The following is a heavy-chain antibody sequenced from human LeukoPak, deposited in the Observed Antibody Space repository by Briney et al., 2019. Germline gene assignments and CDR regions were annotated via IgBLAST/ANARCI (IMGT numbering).Heavy chain of an antibody. CDR2: ISSSSSTI. D-gene: IGHD3-9*01. Sequence: GGSLRLSCAASGFTFSSYSMNWVRQAPGKGLEWVSYISSSSSTIYYADSVKGRFTISRDSSKNTLYLQMNSLRPEDTAVYYCARDGPYYDVLTGYPPFDYWGQGTLVTVSS. CDR3: ARDGPYYDVLTGYPPFDY. J-gene: IGHJ4*02. CDR1: GFTFSSYS. V-gene: IGHV3-48*01.